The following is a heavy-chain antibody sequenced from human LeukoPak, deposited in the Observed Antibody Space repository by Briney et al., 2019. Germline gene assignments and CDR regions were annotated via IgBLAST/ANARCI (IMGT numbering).Heavy chain of an antibody. D-gene: IGHD1-26*01. J-gene: IGHJ4*02. CDR1: GGSISSGGYY. V-gene: IGHV4-30-2*01. CDR2: IYHSGST. CDR3: ARDREYLVGAPVGDFFDY. Sequence: SQTLSLTCTVSGGSISSGGYYWSWIRQPPGKGLEWIGYIYHSGSTYYNPSLKSRVTISVDTSKNQFSLKLSSLTAADTAVYYCARDREYLVGAPVGDFFDYWGQGTLVTVSS.